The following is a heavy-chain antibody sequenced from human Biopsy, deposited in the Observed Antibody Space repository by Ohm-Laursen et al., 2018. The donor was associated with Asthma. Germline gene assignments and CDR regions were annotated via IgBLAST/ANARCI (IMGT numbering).Heavy chain of an antibody. V-gene: IGHV4-31*03. D-gene: IGHD3-22*01. CDR1: GGSISSGGYY. Sequence: PLQTLSLTCTVSGGSISSGGYYWSWIRQHPGKGLEWIGYIYYSGSTYYNPSLKSRVSISIDTSKNQFSLKLSSVTAADTAVYYCARAQDYYDSRGYYRSFDYWGQGTLVTVSS. J-gene: IGHJ4*02. CDR2: IYYSGST. CDR3: ARAQDYYDSRGYYRSFDY.